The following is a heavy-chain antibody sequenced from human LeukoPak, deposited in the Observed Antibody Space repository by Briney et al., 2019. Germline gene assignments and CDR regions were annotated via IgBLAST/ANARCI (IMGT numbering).Heavy chain of an antibody. V-gene: IGHV3-23*01. Sequence: GGSLRLSCAASGFTFSNYAMTWVRQAPGKGLEWVSAISGSGGSTYYADSVKGRFTISRGNAKNTLYLQMNSLRAEDTAVYYCARDPGSSSIWGQGTMVTVSS. CDR2: ISGSGGST. CDR1: GFTFSNYA. D-gene: IGHD6-13*01. CDR3: ARDPGSSSI. J-gene: IGHJ3*02.